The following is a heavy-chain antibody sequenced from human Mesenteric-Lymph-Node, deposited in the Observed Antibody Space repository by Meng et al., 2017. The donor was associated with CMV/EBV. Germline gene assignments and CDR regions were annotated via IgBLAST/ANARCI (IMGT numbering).Heavy chain of an antibody. Sequence: QVQLQEWGAGLLKPSETLSLTCAVYGGSFSGYYWNWIRQPPGKGLEWIGEIHHSGSTNYNPSLKSRVTISVDTSKNQFSLKVTSVTAADTAVYYCAPGVGSGCSNWFDPWGQGTLVTVSS. CDR1: GGSFSGYY. CDR2: IHHSGST. J-gene: IGHJ5*02. D-gene: IGHD3-10*01. CDR3: APGVGSGCSNWFDP. V-gene: IGHV4-34*01.